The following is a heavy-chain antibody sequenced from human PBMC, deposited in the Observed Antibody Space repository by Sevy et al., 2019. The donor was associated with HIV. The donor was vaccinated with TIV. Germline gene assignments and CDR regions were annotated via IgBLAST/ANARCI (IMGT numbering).Heavy chain of an antibody. CDR2: IMGDGSRR. D-gene: IGHD3-16*01. CDR1: GFDFSTYW. V-gene: IGHV3-74*01. CDR3: ARHPVGGYYFDH. Sequence: GGYLRLSCAASGFDFSTYWMHWVRQAPGKGLVWVSRIMGDGSRRSHADSVKGRFTISRDNAKNTLYLQMKSLRSEDTALYFCARHPVGGYYFDHWGPGTQVTVSS. J-gene: IGHJ4*02.